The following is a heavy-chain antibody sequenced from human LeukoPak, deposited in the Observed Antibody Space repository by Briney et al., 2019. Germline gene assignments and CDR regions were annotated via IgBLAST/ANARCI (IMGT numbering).Heavy chain of an antibody. CDR3: ARDATCSSTSCYSAFDI. D-gene: IGHD2-2*01. J-gene: IGHJ3*02. CDR2: IIPIFGTA. V-gene: IGHV1-69*13. CDR1: GDTFSSYA. Sequence: SVKVSCKASGDTFSSYAISWVRQAPGQGLEWMGGIIPIFGTANYAQKFQGRVTITADESTSTAYMELSSLRSEDTAVYYCARDATCSSTSCYSAFDIWGQGTMVTVSS.